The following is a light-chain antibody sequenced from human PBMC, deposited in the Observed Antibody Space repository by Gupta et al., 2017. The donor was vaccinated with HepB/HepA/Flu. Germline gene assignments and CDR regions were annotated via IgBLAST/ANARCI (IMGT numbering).Light chain of an antibody. V-gene: IGKV3-20*01. J-gene: IGKJ1*01. CDR3: QPAGSSPRP. Sequence: EVVLTQSPGTLSLPPGERAILSCRASQSVSSSYLAWYQQKPGQAPRLLIYGASSRATGIPARFRGSGSGPVFTLTISSLEPASFAVYYCQPAGSSPRPFGRGTKVEIQ. CDR2: GAS. CDR1: QSVSSSY.